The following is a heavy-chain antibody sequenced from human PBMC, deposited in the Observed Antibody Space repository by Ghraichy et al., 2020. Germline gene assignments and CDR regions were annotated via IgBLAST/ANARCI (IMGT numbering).Heavy chain of an antibody. V-gene: IGHV4-61*01. D-gene: IGHD1-1*01. Sequence: SQTLSLTCTVSGGSVSSGSYYWSWIRQPPGKGLEWIGYIFYSGSTNYNPSLKSRVTISVDTSKNQFSLKLSSVTAADTAVYYCARTLAATGTCFDFWSQGTLVTVSS. CDR2: IFYSGST. CDR3: ARTLAATGTCFDF. CDR1: GGSVSSGSYY. J-gene: IGHJ4*02.